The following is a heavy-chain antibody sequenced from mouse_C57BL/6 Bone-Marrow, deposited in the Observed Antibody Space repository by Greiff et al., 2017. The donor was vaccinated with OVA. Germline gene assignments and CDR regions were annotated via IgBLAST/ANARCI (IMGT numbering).Heavy chain of an antibody. V-gene: IGHV5-4*01. CDR3: AREAGTGAMDY. D-gene: IGHD4-1*01. CDR1: GFTFSSYA. Sequence: DVKLVESGGGLVKPGGSLKLSCAASGFTFSSYAMSWVRQTPEKRLEWVATISDGGSYTYYPDNVKGRFTISRDNAKNNLYLQMSNLKSEDTAMYYCAREAGTGAMDYWGQGTSVTVSS. CDR2: ISDGGSYT. J-gene: IGHJ4*01.